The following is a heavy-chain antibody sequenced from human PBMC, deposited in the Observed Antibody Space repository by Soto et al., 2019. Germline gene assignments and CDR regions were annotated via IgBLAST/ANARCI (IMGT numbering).Heavy chain of an antibody. Sequence: GGSLRLSCAASGFTFSSYDMHWVRQATGKGLEWVSAIGTAGDTYYPGSVKGRFTISRENAKNSLYLQMNSLRAGDTAVYYCARGNSSPYYYDSSGYSDAFDIWVQGTMVTGSS. CDR3: ARGNSSPYYYDSSGYSDAFDI. D-gene: IGHD3-22*01. V-gene: IGHV3-13*01. J-gene: IGHJ3*02. CDR2: IGTAGDT. CDR1: GFTFSSYD.